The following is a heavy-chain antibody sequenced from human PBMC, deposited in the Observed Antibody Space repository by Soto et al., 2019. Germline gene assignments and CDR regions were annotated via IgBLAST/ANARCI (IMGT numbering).Heavy chain of an antibody. CDR3: ARVRDFWSGYPSYFDY. J-gene: IGHJ4*02. CDR2: IYYSGST. V-gene: IGHV4-30-4*01. D-gene: IGHD3-3*01. CDR1: GGSISSGDYY. Sequence: QVQLQESGPGLVKPSQTLSLTCTVSGGSISSGDYYWSWIRQPPGKGLEWIGYIYYSGSTYYNPSLKSRVTISVDTSENQFSLKLSSVTAADTAVYYCARVRDFWSGYPSYFDYWGQGTLVTVSS.